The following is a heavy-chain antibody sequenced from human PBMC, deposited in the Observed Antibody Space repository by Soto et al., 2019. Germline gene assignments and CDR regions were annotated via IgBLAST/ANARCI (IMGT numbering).Heavy chain of an antibody. CDR1: GYTFVSHY. J-gene: IGHJ4*02. D-gene: IGHD2-2*01. V-gene: IGHV1-46*04. CDR2: IDLSGFRT. Sequence: QVQLVQSGPEVREPGTSVKISCTASGYTFVSHYIHWVRQAPGQRPEWMDIIDLSGFRTSYSQKMRDRVVITRNTSTSTVYMEMFSLTSEDTAFYYCAREVIGEVVGWAFDFWGEGTLVTVSS. CDR3: AREVIGEVVGWAFDF.